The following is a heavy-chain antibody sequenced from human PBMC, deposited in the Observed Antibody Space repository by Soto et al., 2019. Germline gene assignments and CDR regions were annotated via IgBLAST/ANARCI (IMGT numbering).Heavy chain of an antibody. CDR2: IFYSGLT. CDR1: GYSVSSSDYY. V-gene: IGHV4-39*01. J-gene: IGHJ6*02. CDR3: APLTVSLSGPYGIHV. Sequence: SETLSLTCSVSGYSVSSSDYYWAWIRQPPGKGLEWIGSIFYSGLTYYNPSLKSRVTLSVDTSKNHFSVRLNSVTAADTAVYYCAPLTVSLSGPYGIHVWGQGTTVT. D-gene: IGHD2-15*01.